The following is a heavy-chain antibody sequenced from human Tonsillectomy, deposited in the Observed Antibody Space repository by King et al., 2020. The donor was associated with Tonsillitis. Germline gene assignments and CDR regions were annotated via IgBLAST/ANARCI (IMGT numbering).Heavy chain of an antibody. V-gene: IGHV5-10-1*03. Sequence: VQLVESGAEVKKPGESLRISCKGSGYSFTSYWISWVRQMPGKGLEWMGRIDPSDSYTNYSPSFQGHFTLSADKSISTAYLQWSSLKASDTAMYYCARSLSIAVAGTQDWYFDLWGRGTLVTVSS. CDR3: ARSLSIAVAGTQDWYFDL. CDR1: GYSFTSYW. D-gene: IGHD6-19*01. CDR2: IDPSDSYT. J-gene: IGHJ2*01.